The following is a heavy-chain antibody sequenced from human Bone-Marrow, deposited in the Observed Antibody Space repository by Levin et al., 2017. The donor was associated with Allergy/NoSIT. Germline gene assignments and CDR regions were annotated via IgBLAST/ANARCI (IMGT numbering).Heavy chain of an antibody. CDR3: ARYNRANHYGVDF. Sequence: TTSETLSLTCTVSSGSIINYWSWIRQPPGKNLEWIGYIYYTGSTNYNPSLTSRVTMSIDTSKNQFSLRLSSVTAADTAVYYCARYNRANHYGVDFWGQGTTVTVSS. V-gene: IGHV4-59*01. J-gene: IGHJ6*02. CDR2: IYYTGST. CDR1: SGSIINY. D-gene: IGHD5-24*01.